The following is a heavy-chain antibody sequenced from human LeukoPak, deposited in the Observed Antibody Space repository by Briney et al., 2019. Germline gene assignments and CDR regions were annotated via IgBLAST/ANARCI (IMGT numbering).Heavy chain of an antibody. CDR3: ARIGPILGAAWVDY. V-gene: IGHV4-31*03. D-gene: IGHD3-3*02. Sequence: SQTLSLTCTVSGGSISSGGYYWSWIRQHPGKGLELIGYMFYSGSTYYNPSLKSRVTISVDTSKNQFSLKLSSVTAADTAVYYCARIGPILGAAWVDYWGQGTLVSVSS. J-gene: IGHJ4*02. CDR2: MFYSGST. CDR1: GGSISSGGYY.